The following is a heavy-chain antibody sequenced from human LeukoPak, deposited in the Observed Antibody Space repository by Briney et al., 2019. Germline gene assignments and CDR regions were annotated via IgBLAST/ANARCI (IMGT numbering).Heavy chain of an antibody. CDR3: ARDSQIVPAAAGAFDI. CDR1: GYTFTGYY. J-gene: IGHJ3*02. CDR2: INPNSGGT. V-gene: IGHV1-2*06. D-gene: IGHD2-2*01. Sequence: ASVKVSCKASGYTFTGYYMHWVRQAPGQGLEWMGRINPNSGGTNYAQKFQGRVTMTRDTSISTAYMELSRLRSDATAVYYCARDSQIVPAAAGAFDIWGQGTMVTVSS.